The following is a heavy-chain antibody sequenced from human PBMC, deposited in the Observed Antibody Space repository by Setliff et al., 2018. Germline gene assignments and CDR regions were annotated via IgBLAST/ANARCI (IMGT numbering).Heavy chain of an antibody. J-gene: IGHJ4*02. D-gene: IGHD7-27*01. Sequence: PGGSLRLSCEVSGFTFSNFGMTWVRQAPGKGLEWVSYISSSGSTIYYADSVKGRFTISRDNAKNSLYLQMNSLRAEDTAVYYCATNRGGDYFDYWGQGTLVTVSS. CDR1: GFTFSNFG. CDR3: ATNRGGDYFDY. CDR2: ISSSGSTI. V-gene: IGHV3-48*03.